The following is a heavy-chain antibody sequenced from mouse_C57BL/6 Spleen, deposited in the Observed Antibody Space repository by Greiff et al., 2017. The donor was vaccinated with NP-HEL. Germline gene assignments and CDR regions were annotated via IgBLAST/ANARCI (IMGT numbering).Heavy chain of an antibody. CDR2: IYPGDGDT. CDR1: GYAFSSSW. V-gene: IGHV1-82*01. CDR3: AREGVYYDYEAWFAY. D-gene: IGHD2-4*01. J-gene: IGHJ3*01. Sequence: QVQLQQSGPELVKPGASVKISCKASGYAFSSSWMNWVKQRPGKGLEWIGRIYPGDGDTNYNGKFKGKATLTADKSSSTAYMQLSSLTSEDSAVYFCAREGVYYDYEAWFAYWGQGTLVTVSA.